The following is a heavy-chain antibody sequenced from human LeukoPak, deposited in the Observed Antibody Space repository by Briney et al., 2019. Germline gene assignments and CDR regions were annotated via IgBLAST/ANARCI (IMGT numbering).Heavy chain of an antibody. CDR2: ISAYNGNT. Sequence: ASVKVSCKASGYTFTSYGISWVRQAPGQGLEWMGWISAYNGNTNYAQKLQGRVTMTTDTSTSTAYMELRSLRSDDTALYYCARDGARHGIAARPDYWGQGTLVTVSS. J-gene: IGHJ4*02. CDR3: ARDGARHGIAARPDY. CDR1: GYTFTSYG. D-gene: IGHD6-6*01. V-gene: IGHV1-18*01.